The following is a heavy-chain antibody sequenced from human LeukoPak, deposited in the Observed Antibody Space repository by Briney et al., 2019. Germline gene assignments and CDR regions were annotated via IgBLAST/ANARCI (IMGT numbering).Heavy chain of an antibody. Sequence: SETLSLTCTVSGGSISSGDYYWSWIRQPPGKGLEWIGYIYYSGSTYYNPSLKSRVTISVDTSKSQFSLKLSSVTAADTAVYYCAGGWFRDAFDIWGQGTTVTVSS. CDR3: AGGWFRDAFDI. D-gene: IGHD2-15*01. V-gene: IGHV4-30-4*08. CDR1: GGSISSGDYY. J-gene: IGHJ3*02. CDR2: IYYSGST.